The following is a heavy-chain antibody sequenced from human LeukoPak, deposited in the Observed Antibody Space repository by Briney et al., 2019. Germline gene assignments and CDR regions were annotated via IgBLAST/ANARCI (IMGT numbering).Heavy chain of an antibody. CDR1: GGSISRSHYY. D-gene: IGHD3-22*01. Sequence: SETLSLTCTVSGGSISRSHYYWGWMRQPPGKGLEWIGSIYYSGSTYYDPSLKSRVTISVDTSKNQFSLKLSSVTAADTAVYYCAILPARDTYYYDRSGYYRPGVHWGQGILVTVSS. CDR3: AILPARDTYYYDRSGYYRPGVH. CDR2: IYYSGST. J-gene: IGHJ4*02. V-gene: IGHV4-39*07.